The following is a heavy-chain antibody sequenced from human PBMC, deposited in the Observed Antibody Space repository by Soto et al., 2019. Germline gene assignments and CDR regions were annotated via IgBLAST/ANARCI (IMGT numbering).Heavy chain of an antibody. V-gene: IGHV3-30*18. CDR1: GFTFSSYG. CDR3: AKDSSSWAKFDY. J-gene: IGHJ4*02. CDR2: ISYDGSNK. D-gene: IGHD6-13*01. Sequence: QVQLVESGGGVVQPGRSLRLSCAASGFTFSSYGMHWVRQAPGKGLEWVAVISYDGSNKYYADSVKGRFTISRDNSKNTLYLQINCLRAEDPAVYYCAKDSSSWAKFDYWGQGTLVTVSS.